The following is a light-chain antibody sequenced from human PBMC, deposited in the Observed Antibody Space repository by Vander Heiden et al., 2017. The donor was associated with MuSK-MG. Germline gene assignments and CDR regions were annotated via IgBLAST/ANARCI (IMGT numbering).Light chain of an antibody. CDR1: QSVSSSY. V-gene: IGKV3-20*01. Sequence: EIVLTQSRGTLSLSPGERATLSCRASQSVSSSYLAWYQQKPGQAPMLLIYGASSRATGIPDRFSGSGSGTDFTLTISRLEPEDFAVYYCQQYGSSPPWTFGQGTKVEIK. CDR3: QQYGSSPPWT. J-gene: IGKJ1*01. CDR2: GAS.